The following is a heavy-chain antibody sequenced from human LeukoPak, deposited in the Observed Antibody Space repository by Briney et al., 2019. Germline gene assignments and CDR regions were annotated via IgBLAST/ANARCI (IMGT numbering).Heavy chain of an antibody. D-gene: IGHD2-2*01. Sequence: GGSLRLSCAASGFTFDDYAMLWVRQAPGKGLEWVSGISWNSGSIGYADSVKGRFTISRDNAKNSLYLQMNSLRAEDTALYYCAKDRRRYCSSTSCYSLSYWGQGTLVTVSS. CDR2: ISWNSGSI. V-gene: IGHV3-9*01. CDR3: AKDRRRYCSSTSCYSLSY. J-gene: IGHJ4*02. CDR1: GFTFDDYA.